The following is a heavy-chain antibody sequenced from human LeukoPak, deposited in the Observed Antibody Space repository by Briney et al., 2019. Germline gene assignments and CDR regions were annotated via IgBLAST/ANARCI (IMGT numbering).Heavy chain of an antibody. J-gene: IGHJ4*02. D-gene: IGHD6-13*01. Sequence: SETLSLTCTVSGGSISSYYWSWIRQPPGKGLEWIGYIYYSGSTSYNPSLKSRVTISVDTSKNQFSLKLPSVTPAAPPFYYCARSIWYYRSFDYWGQGILVTVSS. V-gene: IGHV4-59*01. CDR3: ARSIWYYRSFDY. CDR1: GGSISSYY. CDR2: IYYSGST.